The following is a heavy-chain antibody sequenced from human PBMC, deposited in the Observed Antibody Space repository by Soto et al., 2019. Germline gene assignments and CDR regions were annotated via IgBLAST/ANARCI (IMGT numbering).Heavy chain of an antibody. CDR3: PMIDFLDV. CDR2: VTNTGDT. V-gene: IGHV3-13*01. J-gene: IGHJ6*02. D-gene: IGHD3-3*01. Sequence: TGGTLRLSCAASGFIFSTYDMHWFRQVTGQGLEWVSTVTNTGDTHYSDSVRGRFTVSRENAINSFYLHMTSLSAGYPAVYYCPMIDFLDVWGQGTTVTVSS. CDR1: GFIFSTYD.